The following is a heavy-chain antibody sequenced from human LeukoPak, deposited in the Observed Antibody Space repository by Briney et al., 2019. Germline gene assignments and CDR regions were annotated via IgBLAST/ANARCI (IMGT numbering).Heavy chain of an antibody. CDR2: IYYSGST. Sequence: SETLSLTRTVSGGSISSSSYYWGWIRQPPGKGLEWIGSIYYSGSTYYNPSLKSRVTISVDTSKNQFSLKLSSVTAADTAVYYCARRGFGDYVEYFQHWGQGTLVTVSS. D-gene: IGHD4-17*01. CDR3: ARRGFGDYVEYFQH. V-gene: IGHV4-39*01. J-gene: IGHJ1*01. CDR1: GGSISSSSYY.